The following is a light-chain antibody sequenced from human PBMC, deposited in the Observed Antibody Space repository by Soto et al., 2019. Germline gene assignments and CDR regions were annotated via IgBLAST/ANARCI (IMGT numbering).Light chain of an antibody. CDR2: KAS. CDR1: QSISSW. CDR3: QQYNSYPLT. J-gene: IGKJ4*01. Sequence: DIQMTQSPSTLSASVGDRVTITCRASQSISSWLAWYQQKPGKAPKLLIYKASSIESGVPSRFSGSGSGTEFTLTISSLQPDDVATYYCQQYNSYPLTFGGGTKVEIK. V-gene: IGKV1-5*03.